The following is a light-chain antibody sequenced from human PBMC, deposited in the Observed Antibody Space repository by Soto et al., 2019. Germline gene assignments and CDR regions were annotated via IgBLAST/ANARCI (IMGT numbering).Light chain of an antibody. V-gene: IGKV3-11*01. CDR3: QQRSNWPLT. CDR1: QSVSTF. CDR2: DAS. J-gene: IGKJ4*01. Sequence: EIVLTQSPATLSLSPGERATLSCRASQSVSTFLAWYQHKPGQAPRLLIYDASNMATGIPARFSGSGSGTDFALTISSLEPEDFALYYCQQRSNWPLTFGGGTKVEIK.